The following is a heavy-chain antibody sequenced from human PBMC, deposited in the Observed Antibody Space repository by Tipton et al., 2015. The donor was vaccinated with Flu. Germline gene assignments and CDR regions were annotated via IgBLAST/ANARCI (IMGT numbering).Heavy chain of an antibody. CDR3: AKDGWDTSGWYPFDY. J-gene: IGHJ4*02. D-gene: IGHD6-19*01. CDR1: GFSFTTYG. Sequence: SLRLSCAASGFSFTTYGLHWVRQAPGKGLEWVAFIRHDESDKYYADSVKGRFTISRDNSKNALYLLINSLRAEDTAVYYCAKDGWDTSGWYPFDYWGQGTLVTVFS. CDR2: IRHDESDK. V-gene: IGHV3-30*02.